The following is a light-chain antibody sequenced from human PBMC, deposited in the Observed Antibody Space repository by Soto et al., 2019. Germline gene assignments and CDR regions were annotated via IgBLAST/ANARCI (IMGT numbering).Light chain of an antibody. Sequence: EIVLTQSPGTLSLSPGERATLSCRASQSVSSSYLAWYQQKPGQAPRLLIYGASSRATGIPDRFSGSGSGTDFTLTISRREPEGFAVYYCQQYGSAHSISFGQGTRLEI. CDR3: QQYGSAHSIS. J-gene: IGKJ5*01. V-gene: IGKV3-20*01. CDR1: QSVSSSY. CDR2: GAS.